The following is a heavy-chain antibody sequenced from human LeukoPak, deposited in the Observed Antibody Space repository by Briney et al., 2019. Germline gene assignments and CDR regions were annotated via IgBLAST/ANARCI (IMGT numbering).Heavy chain of an antibody. CDR1: GITLNNYG. Sequence: GGSLRLSCAVSGITLNNYGMTWVRQAPGRGLEWVAGISDSGGTTKYADSVKGRFTISRDYPKNTLYLQMNSLRAEDTAVYFCAKRGVVIRVILVGFHKEASYFESWGQGALVTVSS. D-gene: IGHD3/OR15-3a*01. J-gene: IGHJ4*02. V-gene: IGHV3-23*01. CDR2: ISDSGGTT. CDR3: AKRGVVIRVILVGFHKEASYFES.